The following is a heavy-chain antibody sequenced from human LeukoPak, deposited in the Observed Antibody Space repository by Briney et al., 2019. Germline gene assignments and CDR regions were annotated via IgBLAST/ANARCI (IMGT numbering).Heavy chain of an antibody. V-gene: IGHV3-7*01. Sequence: GGSLRLSCAASGFTFSDYYMSWVRQAPGKGLEWVANIKQDGSEKFYVDSVKGRFTISRDNSKNTLYLQMNSLRAEDTAVYYCARDDPSNSGVYDYWGQGTLVTVFS. CDR1: GFTFSDYY. D-gene: IGHD7-27*01. CDR2: IKQDGSEK. J-gene: IGHJ4*02. CDR3: ARDDPSNSGVYDY.